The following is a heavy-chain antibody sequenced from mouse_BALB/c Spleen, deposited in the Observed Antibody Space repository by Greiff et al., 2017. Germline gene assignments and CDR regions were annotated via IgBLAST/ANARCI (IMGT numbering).Heavy chain of an antibody. CDR1: GFTFSSYG. D-gene: IGHD2-10*02. V-gene: IGHV5-6*02. Sequence: DVMLVESGGDLVKPGGSLKLSCAASGFTFSSYGMSWVRQTPDKRLEWVATISSGGSYTYYPDSVKGRFTISRDNAKNTLYLQMSSLKSEDTAMYYCARQKYGNDYAMDYWGQGTSVTVSS. J-gene: IGHJ4*01. CDR3: ARQKYGNDYAMDY. CDR2: ISSGGSYT.